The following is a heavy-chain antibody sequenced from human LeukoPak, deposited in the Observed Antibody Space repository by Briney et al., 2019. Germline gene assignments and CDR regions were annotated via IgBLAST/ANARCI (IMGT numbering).Heavy chain of an antibody. V-gene: IGHV4-31*03. J-gene: IGHJ3*02. CDR1: GCSISSDGYY. D-gene: IGHD5-24*01. CDR2: IYYSGST. CDR3: ARCGGDGFDI. Sequence: PSQTLTLTCTVSGCSISSDGYYWSRIRQPPGKGLEWIGYIYYSGSTYYNPSLKSRVTISVDTSKNQFFLKLSSVTAADTAVYYCARCGGDGFDIWGQGTMVTVSS.